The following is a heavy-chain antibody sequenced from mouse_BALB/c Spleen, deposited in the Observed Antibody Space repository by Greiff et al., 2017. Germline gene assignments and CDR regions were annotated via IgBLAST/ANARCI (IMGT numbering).Heavy chain of an antibody. CDR2: IYPGNVNT. D-gene: IGHD1-1*01. V-gene: IGHV1S56*01. CDR1: GYTFTSYY. J-gene: IGHJ4*01. Sequence: VQLQESGSELVKPGASVRISCKASGYTFTSYYIHWVKQRPGQGLEWIGWIYPGNVNTKYNEKFKGKATLTADKSSSTAYMQLSSLTSEDSAVYFCARYGSRVLYAMDYWGQGTSVTVSS. CDR3: ARYGSRVLYAMDY.